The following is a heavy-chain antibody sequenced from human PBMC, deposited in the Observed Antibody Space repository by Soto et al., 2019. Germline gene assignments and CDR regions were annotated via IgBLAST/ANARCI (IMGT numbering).Heavy chain of an antibody. D-gene: IGHD3-16*01. CDR2: INPSGGST. V-gene: IGHV1-46*01. CDR3: ARDSPRLGY. J-gene: IGHJ4*02. CDR1: GYTFTSYY. Sequence: QVQLVQSGAEVKKPGASVKVSCKASGYTFTSYYMHWVRQAPGQGLEWMGIINPSGGSTSYAQKFQGSATMTRDTSTGTVYMELSSLRSEDTAVYYCARDSPRLGYWGQGTMVTVSS.